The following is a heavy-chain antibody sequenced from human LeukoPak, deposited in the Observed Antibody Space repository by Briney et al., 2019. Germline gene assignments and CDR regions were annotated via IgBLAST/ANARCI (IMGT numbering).Heavy chain of an antibody. D-gene: IGHD3-22*01. CDR3: ARDPGRYYDSSGHFDY. CDR2: IYYSGST. Sequence: SETLSLTCTVSGGSISSYYWSWIRQPPGKGLEWIGYIYYSGSTNYNPSLKSRVTISVGTSKNQFSLKLSSVTAADTAVYYCARDPGRYYDSSGHFDYWGQGTLVTVSS. CDR1: GGSISSYY. J-gene: IGHJ4*02. V-gene: IGHV4-59*01.